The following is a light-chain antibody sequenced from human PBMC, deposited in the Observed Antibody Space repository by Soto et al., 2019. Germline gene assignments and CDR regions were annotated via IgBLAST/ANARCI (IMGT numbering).Light chain of an antibody. CDR1: QSISSW. CDR2: QAS. CDR3: QQYNSYPWT. Sequence: DIPMTQAPSTLSVSLRDRVTITCRASQSISSWLAWYQQKPGKAPKLLIYQASSLESGVPSGFSGSGSGTEFTLTISSLQPDDFATYYCQQYNSYPWTFGQGTEVDIK. V-gene: IGKV1-5*03. J-gene: IGKJ1*01.